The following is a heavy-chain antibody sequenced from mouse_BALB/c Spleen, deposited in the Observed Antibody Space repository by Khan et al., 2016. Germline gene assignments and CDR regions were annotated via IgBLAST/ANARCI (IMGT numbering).Heavy chain of an antibody. CDR3: KACDYNAMDY. Sequence: VQLQQSGAELVRSGASVKLSCTASGFNIKDYYMHWVKQRPEQGLEWLGWIDPENGDTEYAPKFQGKATMTADTSSNTAYLQLSSLTSEDSADCYSKACDYNAMDYWGQGTSVTVSS. CDR1: GFNIKDYY. V-gene: IGHV14-4*02. J-gene: IGHJ4*01. CDR2: IDPENGDT.